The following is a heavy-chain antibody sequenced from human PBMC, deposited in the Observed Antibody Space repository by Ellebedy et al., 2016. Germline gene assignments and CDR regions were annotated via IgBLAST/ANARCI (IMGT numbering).Heavy chain of an antibody. V-gene: IGHV1-8*01. Sequence: ASVKVSXKASGYTFTSYDINWVRQATGQGLEWMGWMNPNSGNTGYAQKFQGRVTMTRNTSISTAYMELSSLRSEDTAVYYCARGDYGDYLTGDWGQGTLVTVSS. CDR1: GYTFTSYD. CDR3: ARGDYGDYLTGD. D-gene: IGHD4-17*01. J-gene: IGHJ4*02. CDR2: MNPNSGNT.